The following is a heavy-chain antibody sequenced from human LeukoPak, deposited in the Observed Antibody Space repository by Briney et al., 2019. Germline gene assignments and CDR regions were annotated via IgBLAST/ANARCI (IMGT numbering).Heavy chain of an antibody. CDR2: INPDNGDT. CDR1: RYTFTGYY. D-gene: IGHD2-2*01. CDR3: ARDSLVVPAAVDY. Sequence: ASVKVSCKASRYTFTGYYMHWVRQAPGQGLEWMGWINPDNGDTNSAQKFQGRVTMTRDTSISTAYMELSRLRSDDTAVYYCARDSLVVPAAVDYWGQGTLVTVSS. J-gene: IGHJ4*02. V-gene: IGHV1-2*02.